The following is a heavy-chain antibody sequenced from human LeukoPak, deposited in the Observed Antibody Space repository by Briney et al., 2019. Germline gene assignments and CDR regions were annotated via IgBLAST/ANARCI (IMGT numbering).Heavy chain of an antibody. CDR3: ARDNKVRDDFWSGYYDY. J-gene: IGHJ4*02. V-gene: IGHV1-3*01. Sequence: ASVKVSCKDSGYTFTNYAMHWVRQAPGQRLEWMGWINAGNGDTKYSQKFLGRVTITGDTSASTAYMELSSLRSEDTAVYYCARDNKVRDDFWSGYYDYWGQGTLVTVSS. CDR2: INAGNGDT. CDR1: GYTFTNYA. D-gene: IGHD3-3*01.